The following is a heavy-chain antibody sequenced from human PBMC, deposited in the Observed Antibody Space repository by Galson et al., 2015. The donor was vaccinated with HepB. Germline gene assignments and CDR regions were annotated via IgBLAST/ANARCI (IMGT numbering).Heavy chain of an antibody. Sequence: TLSLTCAVSGGSISSGGYSWSWIRQPPGKGLEWIGYIYHSGSTYYNPSLKSRVTISVDRSKNQFSLKLSSVTAADTAVYYCARGGGSITLFDPWGQGTLVTVSS. D-gene: IGHD3-16*01. CDR3: ARGGGSITLFDP. J-gene: IGHJ5*02. V-gene: IGHV4-30-2*01. CDR1: GGSISSGGYS. CDR2: IYHSGST.